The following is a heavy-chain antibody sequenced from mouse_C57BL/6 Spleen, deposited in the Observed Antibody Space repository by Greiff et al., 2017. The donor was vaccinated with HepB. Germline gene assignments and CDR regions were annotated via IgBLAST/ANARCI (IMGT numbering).Heavy chain of an antibody. CDR3: AKPPDYGSSGGAMDY. D-gene: IGHD1-1*01. J-gene: IGHJ4*01. V-gene: IGHV2-5*01. Sequence: QVQLQQSGPGLVQPSQSLSITCTVSGFSLTSYGVHWVRQSPGKGLEWLGVIWRGGSTDYNAAFMSRLSITKDNSKSQVFFKMNSLQADDTAIYYCAKPPDYGSSGGAMDYWGQGTSVTVSS. CDR2: IWRGGST. CDR1: GFSLTSYG.